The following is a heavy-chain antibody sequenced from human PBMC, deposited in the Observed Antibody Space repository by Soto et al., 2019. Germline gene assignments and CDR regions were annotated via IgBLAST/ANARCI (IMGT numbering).Heavy chain of an antibody. CDR2: ISGSGGST. D-gene: IGHD2-2*03. V-gene: IGHV3-23*01. J-gene: IGHJ4*02. CDR3: AKVGIGYCSSTSCFYFDY. CDR1: GFTFSSYA. Sequence: EVQLLESGGGLVQPGGSLRLSCAASGFTFSSYAMSWVRQAPGKGLEWVSAISGSGGSTYYADSVKGRFTISRDNSKNTLYLQMNSLRAEDTAVYYCAKVGIGYCSSTSCFYFDYWGQGTLVTVSS.